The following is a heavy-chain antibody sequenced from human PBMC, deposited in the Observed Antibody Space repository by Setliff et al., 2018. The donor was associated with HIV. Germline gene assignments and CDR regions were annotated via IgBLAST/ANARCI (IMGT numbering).Heavy chain of an antibody. Sequence: GGSLRPSCVASGFTFSRNVINWVRQAPGKGLEWVSGISESGANTYYADSVKGRFTISRDNSKNTLYLQMDSLRAEDTAVYYCAKVPSYWGQGTLVTVSS. CDR2: ISESGANT. CDR3: AKVPSY. CDR1: GFTFSRNV. V-gene: IGHV3-23*01. J-gene: IGHJ4*02.